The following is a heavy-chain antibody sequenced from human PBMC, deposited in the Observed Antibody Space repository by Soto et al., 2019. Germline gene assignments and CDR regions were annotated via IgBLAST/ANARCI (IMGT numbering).Heavy chain of an antibody. V-gene: IGHV4-31*03. CDR2: IYYSGST. D-gene: IGHD5-12*01. Sequence: QVQLQESGPGLVKPPQTLSLTCTVSGGSISSGGYYWSWIRQHPGKGLEWIGYIYYSGSTYYKPSLQSRVTITGDPSKNQFSLKLSSVTAADTAVYFCARGGGYNTAFDYWGQGTLVTVSS. CDR3: ARGGGYNTAFDY. J-gene: IGHJ4*02. CDR1: GGSISSGGYY.